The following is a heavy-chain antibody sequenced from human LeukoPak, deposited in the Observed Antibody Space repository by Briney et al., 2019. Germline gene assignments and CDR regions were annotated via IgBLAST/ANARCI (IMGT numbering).Heavy chain of an antibody. CDR3: ARGRGSGTYYNGLDY. J-gene: IGHJ4*02. V-gene: IGHV1-2*02. Sequence: GASVKVSCKASGYTFTSYGISWVRQAPGQGLEWMGWINPNSGGTNYAQKFQGRVTMTRDTSISTAYMELSRLRSDDTAVYYCARGRGSGTYYNGLDYWGQGTLVTVSS. CDR1: GYTFTSYG. D-gene: IGHD3-10*01. CDR2: INPNSGGT.